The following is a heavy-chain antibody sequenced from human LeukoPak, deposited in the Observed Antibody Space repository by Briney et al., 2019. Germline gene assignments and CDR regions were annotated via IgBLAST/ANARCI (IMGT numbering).Heavy chain of an antibody. V-gene: IGHV3-66*01. CDR2: IYSGGST. CDR3: EYSSGWRRIDY. J-gene: IGHJ4*02. CDR1: GFTVSSNY. D-gene: IGHD6-19*01. Sequence: PGGSLRLSCAASGFTVSSNYMSWVRQAPGKGLEWVSVIYSGGSTYYADSVKGRFTISRDNTKNTLDLQMNSLRAEDTAVYYCEYSSGWRRIDYWGQGTLVTVSS.